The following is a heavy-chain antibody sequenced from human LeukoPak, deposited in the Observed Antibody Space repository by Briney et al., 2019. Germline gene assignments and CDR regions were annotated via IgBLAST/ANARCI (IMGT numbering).Heavy chain of an antibody. V-gene: IGHV3-30*01. CDR1: GFTFNNYA. CDR3: AKRGVVIRVILVGFHKEAYYFDS. Sequence: GGSLRLSCAASGFTFNNYAIHWVRQAPGKGLEWVALISYDGSDKYYADSVKGRFTIPRDNSRDTLYLQMNSLRAEDTAVYFCAKRGVVIRVILVGFHKEAYYFDSWGQGALVTVSS. CDR2: ISYDGSDK. D-gene: IGHD3-22*01. J-gene: IGHJ4*02.